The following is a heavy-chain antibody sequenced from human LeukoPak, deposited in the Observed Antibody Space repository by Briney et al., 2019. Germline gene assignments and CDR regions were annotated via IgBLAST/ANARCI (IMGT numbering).Heavy chain of an antibody. Sequence: SETLSLTCTVSGGSTSSYYWSWIRQPPGKGLEWIGYIYYSGSTNYNPSLKSRVTISADTSKNQFSLNLTSVTAADTAVYYCVRDNMAGLDVWGQGTMVTVSA. J-gene: IGHJ3*01. D-gene: IGHD6-19*01. CDR1: GGSTSSYY. V-gene: IGHV4-59*01. CDR2: IYYSGST. CDR3: VRDNMAGLDV.